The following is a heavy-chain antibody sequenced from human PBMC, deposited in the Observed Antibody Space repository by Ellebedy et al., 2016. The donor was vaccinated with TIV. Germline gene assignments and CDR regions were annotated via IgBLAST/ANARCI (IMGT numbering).Heavy chain of an antibody. Sequence: GESLKISXAASGFTFSSYSMNWVRQAPGKGLEWVSSISSSSSYIYYADSVKGRFTISRDNAKNSLYLQMNSLRAEDTAVYYCARDLIITERSPRLKDYWGQGTLVTVSS. CDR2: ISSSSSYI. D-gene: IGHD1-14*01. CDR3: ARDLIITERSPRLKDY. V-gene: IGHV3-21*01. J-gene: IGHJ4*02. CDR1: GFTFSSYS.